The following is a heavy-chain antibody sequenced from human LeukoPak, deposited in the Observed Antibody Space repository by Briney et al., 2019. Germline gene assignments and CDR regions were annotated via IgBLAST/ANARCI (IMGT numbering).Heavy chain of an antibody. CDR1: GFRFNTYW. CDR3: ARDTLGEGEDANYAVYYFDY. V-gene: IGHV3-7*01. J-gene: IGHJ4*02. D-gene: IGHD4/OR15-4a*01. CDR2: IKQDGNEK. Sequence: GGSLRLSCAASGFRFNTYWMSWVRQAPGKGLEWVANIKQDGNEKYYADSVKGRFTISRDNGKNSLDLQMNSLRADDRAVYYCARDTLGEGEDANYAVYYFDYWGQGSVVTVSS.